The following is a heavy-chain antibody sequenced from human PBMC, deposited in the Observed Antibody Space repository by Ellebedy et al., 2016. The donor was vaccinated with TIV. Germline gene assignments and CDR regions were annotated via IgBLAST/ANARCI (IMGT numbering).Heavy chain of an antibody. Sequence: ASVKVSXKASRHIFTTYSMHWVRQAPGQGPEWMGWINTGNGNTKYSQRFQGRVTITSDTSATTAYMELSSLRSEDTAIYYCATREWVDPMDVWGQGTTVSVSS. CDR1: RHIFTTYS. J-gene: IGHJ6*02. CDR3: ATREWVDPMDV. D-gene: IGHD3-3*01. CDR2: INTGNGNT. V-gene: IGHV1-3*04.